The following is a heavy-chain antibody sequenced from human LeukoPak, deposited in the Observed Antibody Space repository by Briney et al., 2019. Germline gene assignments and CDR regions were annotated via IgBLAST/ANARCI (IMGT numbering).Heavy chain of an antibody. CDR1: AGSVSSSSYY. CDR3: ARPKGLQLWFDY. V-gene: IGHV4-39*01. Sequence: SETLSLTCTVSAGSVSSSSYYWGWIRQPPGKGLEWIGSIYYSGSTYYNPSLKSRVTISVDTSKNQFSLKLSSVTAADTAVYYCARPKGLQLWFDYWGHGTLVTVSS. J-gene: IGHJ4*01. D-gene: IGHD5-18*01. CDR2: IYYSGST.